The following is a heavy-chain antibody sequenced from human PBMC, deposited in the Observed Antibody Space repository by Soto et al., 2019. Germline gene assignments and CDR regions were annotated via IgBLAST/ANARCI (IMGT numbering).Heavy chain of an antibody. CDR1: GFTFSRYG. D-gene: IGHD1-1*01. V-gene: IGHV3-33*01. CDR2: IFYDGSRK. J-gene: IGHJ5*02. CDR3: VREESDPEGTWFDT. Sequence: PGGSLRLSCAASGFTFSRYGMHWVRQAPGKGLEWVAVIFYDGSRKEYAASLKGRFTISRDNSKNTLYLQMNSLRAEDTAVYYCVREESDPEGTWFDTRGQGNLVPVSS.